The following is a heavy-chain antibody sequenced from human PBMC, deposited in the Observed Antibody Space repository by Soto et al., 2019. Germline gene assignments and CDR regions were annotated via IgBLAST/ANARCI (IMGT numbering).Heavy chain of an antibody. J-gene: IGHJ4*02. CDR2: ISDYGRI. CDR1: VFTFGNYW. Sequence: GGSLRLSCASSVFTFGNYWMHWVRQAPGKGLVWVSRISDYGRINYADSVKDRFIISRDDARSGLYLQLNDLRVEDTATYYCARGGLEPFEHWGQGALVIVSS. V-gene: IGHV3-74*01. CDR3: ARGGLEPFEH. D-gene: IGHD1-1*01.